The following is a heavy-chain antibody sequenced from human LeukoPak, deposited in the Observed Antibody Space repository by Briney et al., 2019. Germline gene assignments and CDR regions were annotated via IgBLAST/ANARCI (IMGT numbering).Heavy chain of an antibody. J-gene: IGHJ4*02. CDR1: GYSFTSYW. CDR2: IYPGGSDT. D-gene: IGHD3-9*01. V-gene: IGHV5-51*01. Sequence: GESLKISCKGSGYSFTSYWIGWVRQMPGKGLEWMGIIYPGGSDTRYSPSFQGQVTISADKSISTAYLQWSSLKASDTAMYYCARHRVEYDILTGYYNAPDYWGQGTLVTVSS. CDR3: ARHRVEYDILTGYYNAPDY.